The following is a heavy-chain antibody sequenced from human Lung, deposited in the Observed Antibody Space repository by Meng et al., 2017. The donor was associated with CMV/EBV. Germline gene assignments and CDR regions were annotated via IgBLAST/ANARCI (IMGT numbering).Heavy chain of an antibody. CDR2: IYYSGST. CDR1: GGSISSYC. Sequence: GSXRLXCPVSGGSISSYCWSWIRQPPGKGLEWVGYIYYSGSTNYNPSLKSRVTISVDTSKNQFSLKLSCVIAADTAVYYCASSTTLILNPMCSPFFKYYYYGMDVWXQGTXVTVAS. D-gene: IGHD1-1*01. V-gene: IGHV4-59*01. J-gene: IGHJ6*02. CDR3: ASSTTLILNPMCSPFFKYYYYGMDV.